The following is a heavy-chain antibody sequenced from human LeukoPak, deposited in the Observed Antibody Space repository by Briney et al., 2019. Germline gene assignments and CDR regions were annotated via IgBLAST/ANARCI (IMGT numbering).Heavy chain of an antibody. J-gene: IGHJ6*02. CDR1: GFTFSSYG. Sequence: GRSLRLSCAASGFTFSSYGMHWVRQAPGKGLEWVAVISYDGSNKYYADSVKGRFTISRDNSKNTLNLQMNSLRAEDTAVYYCARASHQWELRLYGMDVWGQGTTVTVSS. V-gene: IGHV3-30*03. CDR3: ARASHQWELRLYGMDV. D-gene: IGHD1-26*01. CDR2: ISYDGSNK.